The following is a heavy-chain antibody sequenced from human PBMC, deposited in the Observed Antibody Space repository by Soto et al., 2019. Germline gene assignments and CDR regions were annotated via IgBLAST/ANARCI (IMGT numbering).Heavy chain of an antibody. CDR2: IIPIFGTA. CDR3: ASALIVVVASYYYYGMDV. J-gene: IGHJ6*02. D-gene: IGHD2-15*01. CDR1: GGTFSSYA. Sequence: GASVKVSCKASGGTFSSYAISWVRQAPGQGLGWMGGIIPIFGTANYAQKFQGRVTITADESTSTAYMELSSLRSEDTAVYYCASALIVVVASYYYYGMDVWGQGTTVTVSS. V-gene: IGHV1-69*13.